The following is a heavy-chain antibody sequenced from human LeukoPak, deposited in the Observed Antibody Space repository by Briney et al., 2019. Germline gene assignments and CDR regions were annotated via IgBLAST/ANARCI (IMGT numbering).Heavy chain of an antibody. CDR3: AKAPISKDCSGGSCYLFDY. CDR1: GFTFNSYA. Sequence: GWSLRLSCAASGFTFNSYAMTWVRQAPGKGLEWVSSVSDSGDYTYYADSVKGRFTISRDNSKNTLYLQVNSLRAEDTAVYYCAKAPISKDCSGGSCYLFDYWGQGTLVTVSS. V-gene: IGHV3-23*01. CDR2: VSDSGDYT. D-gene: IGHD2-15*01. J-gene: IGHJ4*02.